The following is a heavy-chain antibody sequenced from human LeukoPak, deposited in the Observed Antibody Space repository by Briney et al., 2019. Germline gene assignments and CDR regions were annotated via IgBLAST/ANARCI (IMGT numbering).Heavy chain of an antibody. CDR1: GGTFSSYA. CDR2: IIPIFGTA. J-gene: IGHJ4*02. CDR3: ASSSYDSSGGGLAY. D-gene: IGHD3-22*01. Sequence: SVKVSCKASGGTFSSYAISWVRQAPGQGLEWMGGIIPIFGTANYAQKFQGRVTITADKSTSTAYMELSSLRSEDTAVYYCASSSYDSSGGGLAYWGQGTLVTVSS. V-gene: IGHV1-69*06.